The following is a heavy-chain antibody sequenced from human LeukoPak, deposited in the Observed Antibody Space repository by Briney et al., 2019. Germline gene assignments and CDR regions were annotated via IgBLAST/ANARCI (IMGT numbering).Heavy chain of an antibody. V-gene: IGHV3-21*01. CDR2: ITSGTTYI. D-gene: IGHD6-6*01. CDR1: GFTFSSYS. J-gene: IGHJ4*02. Sequence: GGSLRLSCAASGFTFSSYSMNWVRQAPGKGLEWVSSITSGTTYIYYADSVRGRFTLSRDNAKNSLYLQMNSLRAEDTAVYYCARWPYSSSYYFDYWGQGTLVTVSS. CDR3: ARWPYSSSYYFDY.